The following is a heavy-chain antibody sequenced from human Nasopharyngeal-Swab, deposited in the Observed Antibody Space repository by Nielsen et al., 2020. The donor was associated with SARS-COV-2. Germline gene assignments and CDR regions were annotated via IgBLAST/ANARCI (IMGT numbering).Heavy chain of an antibody. CDR2: IIPIFGTA. V-gene: IGHV1-69*13. CDR3: ASPRYSSSWSGHYYYYGMDV. Sequence: LVKVSYKASGGTFSSYAISWVRQAPGQGLEWMGGIIPIFGTANYAQKFQGRVTITADESTSTAYMELSSLRSEDTAVYYCASPRYSSSWSGHYYYYGMDVWGQGTTVTVSS. J-gene: IGHJ6*02. CDR1: GGTFSSYA. D-gene: IGHD6-13*01.